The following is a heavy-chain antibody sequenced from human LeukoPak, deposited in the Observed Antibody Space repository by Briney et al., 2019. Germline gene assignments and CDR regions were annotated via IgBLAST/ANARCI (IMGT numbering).Heavy chain of an antibody. Sequence: PGGSLRLSCAASGFTFSTYGMSWVRQAPGKGLEWVSAISGSGGSTYYADSVKGRFTISRDNSKNTLYLQMNSLRAEDTAVYYCARDGLGGAAAGQSDYWGQGTLVTVSS. D-gene: IGHD6-13*01. V-gene: IGHV3-23*01. CDR1: GFTFSTYG. CDR3: ARDGLGGAAAGQSDY. J-gene: IGHJ4*02. CDR2: ISGSGGST.